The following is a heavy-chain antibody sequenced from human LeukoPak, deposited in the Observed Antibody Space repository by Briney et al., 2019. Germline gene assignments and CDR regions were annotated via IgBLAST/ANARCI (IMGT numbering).Heavy chain of an antibody. CDR3: ARGGYPTLPLYYYYYMDV. Sequence: ASVKVSCKASGGTFNNYPISWVRQAPGQGLEWMGVIIPLFGTTNYAQRLQGRVTITADESTSTAYMELSSLRSEDTAVYYCARGGYPTLPLYYYYYMDVWGKGTTVTVSS. J-gene: IGHJ6*03. D-gene: IGHD5-12*01. V-gene: IGHV1-69*13. CDR1: GGTFNNYP. CDR2: IIPLFGTT.